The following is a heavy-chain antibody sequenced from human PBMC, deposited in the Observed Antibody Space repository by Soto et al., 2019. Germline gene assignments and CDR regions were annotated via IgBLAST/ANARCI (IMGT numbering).Heavy chain of an antibody. CDR2: ISGSGGST. D-gene: IGHD1-26*01. CDR3: AKVPVGATGRFDY. Sequence: PGGSLRLSCAGSGFTFSNYAMSWVRQAPGKGLAWVSAISGSGGSTYYADSVKGRFTISRDNSKNTLCLQMNSLRAEDTALYYCAKVPVGATGRFDYWGQGTLVTVSS. V-gene: IGHV3-23*01. CDR1: GFTFSNYA. J-gene: IGHJ4*02.